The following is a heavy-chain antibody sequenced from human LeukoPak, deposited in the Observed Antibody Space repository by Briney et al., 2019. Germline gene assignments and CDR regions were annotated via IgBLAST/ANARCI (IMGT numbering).Heavy chain of an antibody. Sequence: PSETLSLTCTVSGGSINSGDSYWSWIRQRPGEGLEWIGCIYYSWSTYYNPSLKSRITLSLDTSKNQFSLRLSSVTAADTAVYYCARDNGDFRSTYYYMDVWGKGTTVTVSS. V-gene: IGHV4-31*03. J-gene: IGHJ6*03. D-gene: IGHD2-8*01. CDR2: IYYSWST. CDR3: ARDNGDFRSTYYYMDV. CDR1: GGSINSGDSY.